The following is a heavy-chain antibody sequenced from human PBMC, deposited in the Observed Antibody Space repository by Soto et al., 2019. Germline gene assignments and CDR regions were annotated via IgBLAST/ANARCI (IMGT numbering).Heavy chain of an antibody. CDR2: IYYSGST. CDR3: ARATIVLVPAAMVSHWFDP. Sequence: SETLSLTCTVSGGTISSGEYYWSWIRQPPGKGLEWIGYIYYSGSTYYNPSLKSRVTISVDTSKNQFSLKLSSVTAADTAVYYCARATIVLVPAAMVSHWFDPWGQGTLVTSPQ. J-gene: IGHJ5*02. CDR1: GGTISSGEYY. V-gene: IGHV4-30-4*01. D-gene: IGHD2-2*01.